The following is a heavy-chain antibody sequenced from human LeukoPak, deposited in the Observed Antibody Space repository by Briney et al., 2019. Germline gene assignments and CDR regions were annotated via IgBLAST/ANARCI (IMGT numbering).Heavy chain of an antibody. CDR1: GYXFTSYW. D-gene: IGHD6-13*01. CDR3: ARQGGLAAAGPYNWFDP. Sequence: GESLKISCNGSGYXFTSYWICWVRQMPGKGLEWMGIIYPGDSDTRYSPSFQGQVTISADKSISTAYLQWSSLKASDTAMYYCARQGGLAAAGPYNWFDPWGQGTLVTVSS. J-gene: IGHJ5*02. CDR2: IYPGDSDT. V-gene: IGHV5-51*01.